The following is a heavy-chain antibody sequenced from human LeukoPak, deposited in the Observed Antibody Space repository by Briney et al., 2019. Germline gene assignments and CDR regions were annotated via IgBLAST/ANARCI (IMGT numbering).Heavy chain of an antibody. CDR1: GFSFSSYA. D-gene: IGHD3-10*01. V-gene: IGHV3-23*01. Sequence: GGSLRLSCAASGFSFSSYAMNWVRQAPGKWLEWVSIIFDNGDTTYYADSVKGRFTVSRDNSKDTLYLQMNDLRPDDTAIYYCAKRNTMVRGGPCFDYWGQGLLVTVSS. J-gene: IGHJ4*02. CDR3: AKRNTMVRGGPCFDY. CDR2: IFDNGDTT.